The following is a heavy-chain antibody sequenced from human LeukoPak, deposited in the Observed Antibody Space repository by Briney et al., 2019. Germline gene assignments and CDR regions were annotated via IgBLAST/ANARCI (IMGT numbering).Heavy chain of an antibody. CDR2: IYPGDSDT. V-gene: IGHV5-51*01. Sequence: GESLKISCKGSGYTFTDYWIAWVRQMPGKGLEWMGTIYPGDSDTKYSPSFQGQVTLSADKSISTAYLQWSSLKASDTAIYYCARAGPSNYDIDTIDIWGQGTMVTVSS. D-gene: IGHD3-22*01. J-gene: IGHJ3*02. CDR1: GYTFTDYW. CDR3: ARAGPSNYDIDTIDI.